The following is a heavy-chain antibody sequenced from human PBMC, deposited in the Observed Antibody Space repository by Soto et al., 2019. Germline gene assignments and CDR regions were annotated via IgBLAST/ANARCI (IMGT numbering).Heavy chain of an antibody. Sequence: GASVKVSCKASGYTFTGYYMHWVRQAPGQGLEWMGWINPNSGGTNYAQKFQGWVTMTRDTSISTAYMELSRLRSDDTAVYYCARERLDYYDSSGYPYYYGMDVWGQGTTVTVS. CDR1: GYTFTGYY. J-gene: IGHJ6*02. V-gene: IGHV1-2*04. CDR3: ARERLDYYDSSGYPYYYGMDV. CDR2: INPNSGGT. D-gene: IGHD3-22*01.